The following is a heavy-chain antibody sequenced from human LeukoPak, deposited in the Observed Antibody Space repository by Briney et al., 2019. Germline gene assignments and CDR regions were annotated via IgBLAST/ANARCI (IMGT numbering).Heavy chain of an antibody. CDR2: ISSSSSYI. CDR1: GFTFSTYN. Sequence: GGSLRLSCAASGFTFSTYNMNRVRQAPGKGLEWVSSISSSSSYIYYADSVKGRFTISRDNAKNSLYLQMNSLRAEDTAVYYCARDRDSSSSSGDAFDIWGQGTMVTVSS. J-gene: IGHJ3*02. CDR3: ARDRDSSSSSGDAFDI. V-gene: IGHV3-21*01. D-gene: IGHD6-6*01.